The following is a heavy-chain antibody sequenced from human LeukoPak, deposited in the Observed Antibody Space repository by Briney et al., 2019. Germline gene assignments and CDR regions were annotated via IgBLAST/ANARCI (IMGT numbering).Heavy chain of an antibody. CDR3: ARGTNADY. J-gene: IGHJ4*02. D-gene: IGHD2-8*01. Sequence: GGSLRLSCAASGFTFSSYEMNWVRQAPGKGLEWVSYISGRGTAISYADSVKGRFTISRDNAKNSLFLQMNSLRAEDTAVYYCARGTNADYWGQGTLVTVSS. CDR2: ISGRGTAI. CDR1: GFTFSSYE. V-gene: IGHV3-48*03.